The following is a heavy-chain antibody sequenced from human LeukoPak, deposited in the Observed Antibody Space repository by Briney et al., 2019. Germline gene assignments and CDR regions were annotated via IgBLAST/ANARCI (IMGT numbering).Heavy chain of an antibody. CDR3: ARGPPPGATAYGVVDY. D-gene: IGHD3-10*01. CDR1: GGSFSDYY. J-gene: IGHJ4*02. V-gene: IGHV4-34*01. CDR2: VNHSGYT. Sequence: PSETLPLTCAVYGGSFSDYYWTWIRQTPGKGLEWIGEVNHSGYTNYQPSLKSRLTLSVDTSKNQFSLRLSSVTAADTAVYYCARGPPPGATAYGVVDYWSRGTLVTVSS.